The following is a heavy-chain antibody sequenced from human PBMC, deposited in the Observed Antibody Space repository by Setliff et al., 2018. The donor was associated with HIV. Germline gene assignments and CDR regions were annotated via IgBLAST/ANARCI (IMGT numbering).Heavy chain of an antibody. CDR1: GFTFSDYY. Sequence: KTGGSLRLSCAASGFTFSDYYMSWIRQAPGKGLEWISYISSSGGVKYYADSVKGRFTISRDNAKTSVSLQMDSLRTEDTAVYYCARDRAARLDYWGQGALVTV. D-gene: IGHD6-6*01. J-gene: IGHJ4*02. V-gene: IGHV3-11*01. CDR3: ARDRAARLDY. CDR2: ISSSGGVK.